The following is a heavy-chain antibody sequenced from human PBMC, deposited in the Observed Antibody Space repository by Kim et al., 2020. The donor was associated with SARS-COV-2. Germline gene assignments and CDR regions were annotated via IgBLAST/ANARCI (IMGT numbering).Heavy chain of an antibody. CDR3: ARVNWEGIVHYYGSGIT. Sequence: SETLSLTCTVSGGSVSSGSYYWSWIRQPPGKGLEWIGYIYYSGSTNYNPSLKSRVTISVDTSKNQFSLKLSSVTAADTAVYYCARVNWEGIVHYYGSGITWGQGTLVTVSS. J-gene: IGHJ5*02. CDR2: IYYSGST. CDR1: GGSVSSGSYY. D-gene: IGHD3-10*01. V-gene: IGHV4-61*01.